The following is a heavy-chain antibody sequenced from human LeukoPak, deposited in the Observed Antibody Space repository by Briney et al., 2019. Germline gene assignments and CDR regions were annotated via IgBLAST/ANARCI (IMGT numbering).Heavy chain of an antibody. CDR3: ARGTIVRGVIYS. Sequence: ASVKVSCKASGYTFTSYGISWVRQAPGQGLEWMGWMNPNSGNTGYAQKFQGRVTMTRNTSISTAYMELSSLRSEDTAVYFCARGTIVRGVIYSWGQGTLVTVSS. CDR1: GYTFTSYG. D-gene: IGHD3-10*01. CDR2: MNPNSGNT. J-gene: IGHJ4*02. V-gene: IGHV1-8*02.